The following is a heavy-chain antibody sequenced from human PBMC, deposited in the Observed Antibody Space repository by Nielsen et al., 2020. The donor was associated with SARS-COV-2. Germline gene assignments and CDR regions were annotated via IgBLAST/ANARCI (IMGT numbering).Heavy chain of an antibody. CDR2: INPNSGGT. CDR1: GYTFTDYY. D-gene: IGHD5-12*01. Sequence: ASVNVSCKASGYTFTDYYIHWVRQAPGQGLEWMGRINPNSGGTNYAQKFQGRVTMTRDTSISTAYMELSRLRSDDTAVYYCAREATGFDYWGQGTLVTVSS. V-gene: IGHV1-2*06. J-gene: IGHJ4*02. CDR3: AREATGFDY.